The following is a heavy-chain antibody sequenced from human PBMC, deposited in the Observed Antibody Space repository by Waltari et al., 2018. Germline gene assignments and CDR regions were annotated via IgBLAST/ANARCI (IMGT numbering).Heavy chain of an antibody. D-gene: IGHD6-13*01. CDR2: IIPIFGTA. CDR3: ARLLIAAAGTSETSDY. V-gene: IGHV1-69*01. Sequence: QVQLVQSGSELKKPGASVKVSCKASGGTFSSYAISWVRQAPGQGLEWMGGIIPIFGTANYEQKFQGRVTITADESTSTAYMELSSLRSEDTAVYYCARLLIAAAGTSETSDYWGQGTLVTVSS. J-gene: IGHJ4*02. CDR1: GGTFSSYA.